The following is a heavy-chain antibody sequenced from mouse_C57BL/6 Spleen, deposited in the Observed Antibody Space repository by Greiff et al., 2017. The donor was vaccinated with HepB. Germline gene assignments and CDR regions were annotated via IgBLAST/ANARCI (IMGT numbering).Heavy chain of an antibody. D-gene: IGHD1-1*01. V-gene: IGHV1-64*01. J-gene: IGHJ2*01. CDR1: GYTFTSYW. CDR3: AKRGYYGSSLFDY. Sequence: QVQLQQPGAELVKPGASVKLSCKASGYTFTSYWMHWVKQRPGPGLEWIGMINPNSGSTNKNEKFKSKATLTVDKSSSTAYMQLSSLTSEDSAVYYCAKRGYYGSSLFDYWGQGTTLTVSS. CDR2: INPNSGST.